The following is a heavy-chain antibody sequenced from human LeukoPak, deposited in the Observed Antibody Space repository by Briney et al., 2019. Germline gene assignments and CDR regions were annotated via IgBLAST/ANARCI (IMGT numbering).Heavy chain of an antibody. Sequence: GGSLRLSCAASGFTFSTYAMHWVRQAPGKGLEWVAVISKDGINKYYGGSVKGRFTISRDNSKNMLYLQMNSLSAEDTAFYYCARELKGGNWHSADYWGQGSLVTVSS. CDR3: ARELKGGNWHSADY. D-gene: IGHD1-7*01. CDR1: GFTFSTYA. V-gene: IGHV3-30*04. J-gene: IGHJ4*02. CDR2: ISKDGINK.